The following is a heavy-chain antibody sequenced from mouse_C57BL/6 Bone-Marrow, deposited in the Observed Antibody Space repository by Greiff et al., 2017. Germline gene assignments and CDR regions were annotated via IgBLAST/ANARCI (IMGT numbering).Heavy chain of an antibody. J-gene: IGHJ2*01. CDR3: ARGAIYFDY. CDR1: GYAFSSSW. Sequence: QVQLQQSGPELVKPGASVKISCKASGYAFSSSWMNWVKQRPGKGLEWIGRIYPGDGDTNYNGTFTGKATLTADKSSSTAYMQLSSLTSDDSAVYFCARGAIYFDYWGQGTTLTVSS. V-gene: IGHV1-82*01. CDR2: IYPGDGDT.